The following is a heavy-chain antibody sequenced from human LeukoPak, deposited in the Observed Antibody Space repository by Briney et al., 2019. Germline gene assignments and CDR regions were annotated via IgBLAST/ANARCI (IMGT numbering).Heavy chain of an antibody. J-gene: IGHJ4*02. CDR1: GYTFTGYY. V-gene: IGHV1-2*06. CDR3: ARSVYGSGSYSH. D-gene: IGHD3-10*01. Sequence: ASVKVSCKASGYTFTGYYMHWVRQAPGQGLEWMGRINPNSGGTNYAQKFQGRVTMTRDTSISTAYMELSRLRSDDTAVYYCARSVYGSGSYSHWGQGTLVTVSS. CDR2: INPNSGGT.